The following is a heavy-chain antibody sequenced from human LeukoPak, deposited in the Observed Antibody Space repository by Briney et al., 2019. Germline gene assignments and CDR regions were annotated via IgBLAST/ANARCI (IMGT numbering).Heavy chain of an antibody. CDR2: IYPGDSDT. J-gene: IGHJ4*02. D-gene: IGHD6-19*01. CDR1: GYSLTSYW. CDR3: TRYTGYSSGWYVPYYFDY. Sequence: GESLKISCKGSGYSLTSYWIGWVRQMPGKGLEWMGIIYPGDSDTRYSPSFQGQVTISADKSISTAYLQWSSLKASDTAMYYCTRYTGYSSGWYVPYYFDYWGQGTLVTVPS. V-gene: IGHV5-51*01.